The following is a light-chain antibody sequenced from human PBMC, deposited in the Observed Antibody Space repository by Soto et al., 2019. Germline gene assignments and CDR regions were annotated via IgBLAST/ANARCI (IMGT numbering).Light chain of an antibody. V-gene: IGLV2-14*01. J-gene: IGLJ1*01. CDR3: GSYRTNSPYV. Sequence: QLVLTQPASVSGSPGQSITISCTGTNSDVGGYNYVSWYQQYPGEAPKLMIYDVINRPSGVSNRFSGSKSGNTASLTISGLQAEDEADYYSGSYRTNSPYVFGTGTKVTVL. CDR1: NSDVGGYNY. CDR2: DVI.